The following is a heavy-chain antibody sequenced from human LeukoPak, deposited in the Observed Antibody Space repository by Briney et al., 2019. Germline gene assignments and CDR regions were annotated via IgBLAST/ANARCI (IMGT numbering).Heavy chain of an antibody. CDR1: GGTFSSYA. J-gene: IGHJ4*02. CDR3: AREVGIAVAGNFDY. V-gene: IGHV1-69*05. Sequence: SVKVSCKASGGTFSSYAISWVRQAPGQGLERMGRIIPIFGTANYAQKFQGRVTITTHESTSTAYMELSSLRSEDTAVYYCAREVGIAVAGNFDYWGQETLVTVSS. D-gene: IGHD6-19*01. CDR2: IIPIFGTA.